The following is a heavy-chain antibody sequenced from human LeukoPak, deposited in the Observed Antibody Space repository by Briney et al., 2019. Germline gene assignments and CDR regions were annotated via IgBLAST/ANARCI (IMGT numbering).Heavy chain of an antibody. V-gene: IGHV4-4*09. Sequence: SETLSLTCTVSGGSISSYYWSWIRQPPGKGLEWIGYIYTSGSTNYNPSLKSRVTISVDTSKNQFSLKLSSVTAADTAVYYCARQDFWSGYLGYWGQGTLVTVSS. CDR2: IYTSGST. CDR1: GGSISSYY. J-gene: IGHJ4*02. D-gene: IGHD3-3*01. CDR3: ARQDFWSGYLGY.